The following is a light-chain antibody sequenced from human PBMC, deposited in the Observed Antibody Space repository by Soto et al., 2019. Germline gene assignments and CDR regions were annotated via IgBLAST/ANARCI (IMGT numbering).Light chain of an antibody. Sequence: QAVVTQEPSLTVSPGGTVTLTCASRTGAVTSGYYPNWFQQKPGQAPRPLIYSTSNKHSWTPARFSGSLLGDKAALTLSGLQPEDEAEYYCLLYYGGAWVFGGGTKLTVL. V-gene: IGLV7-43*01. CDR1: TGAVTSGYY. CDR2: STS. CDR3: LLYYGGAWV. J-gene: IGLJ3*02.